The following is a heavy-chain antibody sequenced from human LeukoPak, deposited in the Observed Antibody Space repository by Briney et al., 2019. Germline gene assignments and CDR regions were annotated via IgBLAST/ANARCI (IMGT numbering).Heavy chain of an antibody. D-gene: IGHD1-1*01. CDR3: ARVQTSAFDI. CDR1: GFTSSIHS. V-gene: IGHV3-48*02. J-gene: IGHJ3*02. Sequence: GESLRLSCAASGFTSSIHSMNWVRQAPGRGLEWVSYITSRSTTKQYADSVKGRSTISRENAKNSLYLQMNSLRDEDTAVYYCARVQTSAFDIWGQGTMVTVSS. CDR2: ITSRSTTK.